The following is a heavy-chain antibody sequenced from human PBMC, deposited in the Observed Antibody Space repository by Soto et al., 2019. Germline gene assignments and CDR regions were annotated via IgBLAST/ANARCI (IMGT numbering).Heavy chain of an antibody. V-gene: IGHV3-23*01. Sequence: VQLLESGGGLVQPGGSLRLACAASGFTFSGYVMSWVRQAPGKGLEWVSTISGSGGNTYYADSVKGRFTISRDNSKNTLYLQMTGLRAEDTAVYYCAKDLCAYSSGSCYFGNWGQGTLVTVSS. CDR1: GFTFSGYV. CDR2: ISGSGGNT. CDR3: AKDLCAYSSGSCYFGN. J-gene: IGHJ4*02. D-gene: IGHD6-19*01.